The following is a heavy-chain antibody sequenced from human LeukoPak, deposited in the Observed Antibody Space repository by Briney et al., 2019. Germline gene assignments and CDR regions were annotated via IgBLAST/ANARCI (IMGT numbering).Heavy chain of an antibody. CDR3: ARGVDYGSGSKTVGWFDP. Sequence: SETLSLTCTVSGGSISSGGYYWSWIRQHPGKGLEWIGYIYYSGSTYYNPSLKSRVTISVDTSKNQFSLKLSSVTAADTAVYYCARGVDYGSGSKTVGWFDPWGQGTLVTVSS. CDR2: IYYSGST. CDR1: GGSISSGGYY. J-gene: IGHJ5*02. V-gene: IGHV4-31*03. D-gene: IGHD3-10*01.